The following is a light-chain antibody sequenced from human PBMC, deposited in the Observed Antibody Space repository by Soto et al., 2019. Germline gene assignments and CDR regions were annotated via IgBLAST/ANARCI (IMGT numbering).Light chain of an antibody. V-gene: IGKV3-11*01. CDR1: QSVSSY. CDR3: QQRSNWLT. CDR2: DAS. Sequence: EIVLTQSPATLSLSPGERATLSCRASQSVSSYLAWDQQKPGQAPRLLIYDASDRATGIPARFRGSGSGTDFTLTISSLAPEDCAVYFCQQRSNWLTFGGGTKVEIK. J-gene: IGKJ4*02.